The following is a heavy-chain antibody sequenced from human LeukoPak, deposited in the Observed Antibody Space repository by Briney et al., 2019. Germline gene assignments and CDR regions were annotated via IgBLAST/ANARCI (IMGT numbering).Heavy chain of an antibody. CDR2: ISTSGSTI. CDR3: ARGPPGVRYYYDSSGHLLDY. CDR1: GFNFSSYE. Sequence: PGGSLRLSCAASGFNFSSYEMIWVRQAPGKGLEWISYISTSGSTIYYADSVKGRFTISRDNAKNSLYLQMNSLRDEDTAVYYCARGPPGVRYYYDSSGHLLDYWGQGTLVTVSS. J-gene: IGHJ4*02. V-gene: IGHV3-48*03. D-gene: IGHD3-22*01.